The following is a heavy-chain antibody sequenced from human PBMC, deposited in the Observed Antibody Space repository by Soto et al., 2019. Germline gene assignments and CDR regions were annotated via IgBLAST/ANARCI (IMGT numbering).Heavy chain of an antibody. CDR1: GYTFSNYY. J-gene: IGHJ6*02. V-gene: IGHV1-46*01. CDR3: ARARGLQWVYYGMDV. CDR2: INPSGGRT. D-gene: IGHD5-18*01. Sequence: QVQLVQSGAEVKKPGASVKVSCKASGYTFSNYYLHWVRQAPGQGLEWMGMINPSGGRTSYAQKVQGRVTMTMDTSSSTVNMELSSLRSEDTAVYFCARARGLQWVYYGMDVWGQGTTVTVSS.